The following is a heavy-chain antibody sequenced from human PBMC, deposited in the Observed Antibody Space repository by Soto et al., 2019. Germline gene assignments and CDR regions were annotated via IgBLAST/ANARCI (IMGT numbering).Heavy chain of an antibody. V-gene: IGHV2-5*02. CDR3: AHSIGWPPTYYYYGMDG. CDR2: IYWDDDK. CDR1: GFSLSTSGVG. Sequence: QITLKESGPTLVKPTQTLTLTCTFSGFSLSTSGVGVGWIRQPPGKALEWLALIYWDDDKRYSPSLKSRLTITKDPSKNQVVLTMTNMDPVDTATYYCAHSIGWPPTYYYYGMDGWGQGTTVTVSS. D-gene: IGHD6-19*01. J-gene: IGHJ6*02.